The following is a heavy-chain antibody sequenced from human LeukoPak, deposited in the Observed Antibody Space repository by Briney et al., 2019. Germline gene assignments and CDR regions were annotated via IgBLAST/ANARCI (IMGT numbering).Heavy chain of an antibody. CDR2: ISYDGSNK. Sequence: GGSLRLSCAASGFTFSSYAMHWVRQAPGKGLEWVAVISYDGSNKYYADSVKGRFTISRDNSKNTLYLQMSSLSAEDTAVYYCARDQYSGYDLYYFDYWGQGTLVTVSS. CDR3: ARDQYSGYDLYYFDY. D-gene: IGHD5-12*01. V-gene: IGHV3-30-3*01. CDR1: GFTFSSYA. J-gene: IGHJ4*02.